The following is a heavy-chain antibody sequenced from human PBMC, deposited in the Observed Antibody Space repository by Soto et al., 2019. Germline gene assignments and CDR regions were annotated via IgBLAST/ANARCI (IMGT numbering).Heavy chain of an antibody. J-gene: IGHJ4*02. CDR2: IYWDGDK. CDR1: GFSLSTSGVG. V-gene: IGHV2-5*02. CDR3: VRLLWFGELT. D-gene: IGHD3-10*01. Sequence: QITLKESGPTLVKPTQTLTLTCTISGFSLSTSGVGVGWIRQPPGKALDWLALIYWDGDKRYSPSLKSRLTITKDTTKNQVVLTMTNMDPVDTATYYCVRLLWFGELTWGQGTLVTVSS.